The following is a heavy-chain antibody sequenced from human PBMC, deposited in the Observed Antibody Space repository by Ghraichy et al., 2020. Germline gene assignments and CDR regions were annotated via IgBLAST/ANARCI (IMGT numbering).Heavy chain of an antibody. Sequence: GESLNISCAASGFTFSSYWMSWVRQAPGKGLEWVANIKQDGSEKYYVDSVKGRFTISRDNAKNSLYLQMNSLRAEDTAVYYCARFAMIVVVSAFDIWGQGTMVTVSS. J-gene: IGHJ3*02. D-gene: IGHD3-22*01. V-gene: IGHV3-7*01. CDR3: ARFAMIVVVSAFDI. CDR1: GFTFSSYW. CDR2: IKQDGSEK.